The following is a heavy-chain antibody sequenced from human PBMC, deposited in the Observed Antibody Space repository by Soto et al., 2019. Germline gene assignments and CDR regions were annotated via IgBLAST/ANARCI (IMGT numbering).Heavy chain of an antibody. V-gene: IGHV2-70*04. CDR3: AKTGTDGSWFDP. J-gene: IGHJ5*02. CDR2: IDWDDDK. Sequence: GSGPTLVNPTQTLTLTCTFSGFSLSTSGMRVSWIRQPPGKALEWLARIDWDDDKFYSTTLKTRLTISKDISKNQVVLTMTNMDPVDTATYYCAKTGTDGSWFDPWGLGTLVTVSS. D-gene: IGHD1-1*01. CDR1: GFSLSTSGMR.